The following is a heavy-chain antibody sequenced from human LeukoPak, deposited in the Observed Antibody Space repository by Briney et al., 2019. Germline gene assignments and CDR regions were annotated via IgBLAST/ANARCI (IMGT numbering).Heavy chain of an antibody. Sequence: GGSLRLSCAASGFTVSSNYMSWVRQAPGKGLEWVAFIRYDGSNKYYADSVKGRFTISRDNSKNTLYLQMNSLRAEDTAVYYCAKGAYYYGSGSSGWFDPWGQGTLVTVSS. V-gene: IGHV3-30*02. CDR2: IRYDGSNK. CDR1: GFTVSSNY. D-gene: IGHD3-10*01. CDR3: AKGAYYYGSGSSGWFDP. J-gene: IGHJ5*02.